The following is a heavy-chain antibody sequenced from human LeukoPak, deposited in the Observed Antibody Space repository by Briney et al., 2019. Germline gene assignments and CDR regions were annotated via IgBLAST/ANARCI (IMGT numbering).Heavy chain of an antibody. V-gene: IGHV4-59*01. CDR1: GGPIGTYS. CDR2: IYNSGTT. Sequence: SETLPLTCTVSGGPIGTYSWSWIRQPPGKGLEWIGNIYNSGTTNYNPSLMSRVTISVDTSKNQFSLKLSSVTAADTAVYYCVRQGGYWGQGTLVTVSS. D-gene: IGHD3-16*01. CDR3: VRQGGY. J-gene: IGHJ4*02.